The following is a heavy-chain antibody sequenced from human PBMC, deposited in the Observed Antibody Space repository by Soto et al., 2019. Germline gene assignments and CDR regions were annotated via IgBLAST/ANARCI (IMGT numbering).Heavy chain of an antibody. CDR2: ISASNGTT. D-gene: IGHD2-2*02. CDR3: PKSPLVVPADIGHQYKWFDP. Sequence: ASVKVSCNASGYTFTSYGISWVRQAPGQGLEWIGWISASNGTTNYAQKLQGRVTMTTDTSTSTAYMELRSLRSDDTAVYYFPKSPLVVPADIGHQYKWFDPWGEGTLVTVSS. CDR1: GYTFTSYG. V-gene: IGHV1-18*01. J-gene: IGHJ5*02.